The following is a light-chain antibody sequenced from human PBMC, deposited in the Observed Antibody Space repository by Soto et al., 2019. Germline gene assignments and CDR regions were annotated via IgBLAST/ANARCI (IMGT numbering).Light chain of an antibody. J-gene: IGKJ5*01. Sequence: DIPMTQSPSSLSASAGDRVTITCRASESISRHLNWYQQKAGKAPKLLIYAASSLQNGVPSRFRGGGSGTDFTLIITNLQPEDFATYYCQQSYTTLSITFGQGTRLEIK. CDR3: QQSYTTLSIT. CDR1: ESISRH. CDR2: AAS. V-gene: IGKV1-39*01.